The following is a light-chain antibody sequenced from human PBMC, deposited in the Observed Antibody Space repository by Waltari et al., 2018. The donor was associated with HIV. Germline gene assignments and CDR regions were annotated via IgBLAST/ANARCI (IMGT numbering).Light chain of an antibody. J-gene: IGLJ2*01. CDR3: SSYTTFNTIS. Sequence: QSALTQPASVSGSPGQSITISCAGTGAEVGAYNYVAWSQKLPDTVPKLIIYDVASRPSGVSDLFSGSKSGNTASLTISGLQAEDAGDYYCSSYTTFNTISFGGGTKLTVL. CDR1: GAEVGAYNY. CDR2: DVA. V-gene: IGLV2-14*03.